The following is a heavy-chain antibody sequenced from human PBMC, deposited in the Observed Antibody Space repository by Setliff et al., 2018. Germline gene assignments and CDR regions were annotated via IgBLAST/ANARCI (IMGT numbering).Heavy chain of an antibody. D-gene: IGHD3-22*01. J-gene: IGHJ5*02. Sequence: PSETLSLTCAASGGTFSDYYWTWIRQHPDKGLEWIGEIKHSGSTNYNPSLKSRVTMSVDTSKNHVSLKLSSVTAADTAVYYCARAHTWSLPNDNSGYPGWFDPWGQGTLVTVSS. CDR3: ARAHTWSLPNDNSGYPGWFDP. CDR2: IKHSGST. CDR1: GGTFSDYY. V-gene: IGHV4-34*01.